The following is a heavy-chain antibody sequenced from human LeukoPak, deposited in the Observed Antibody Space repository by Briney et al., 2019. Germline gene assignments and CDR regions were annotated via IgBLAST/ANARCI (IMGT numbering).Heavy chain of an antibody. CDR3: AKVSRGYCRGGTCYYFYGLDV. V-gene: IGHV3-23*01. D-gene: IGHD2-15*01. CDR2: VFGSGGST. CDR1: GFTFSNFA. J-gene: IGHJ6*02. Sequence: PGGSLRLSCAASGFTFSNFAMSWARQAPGKGLEWVSSVFGSGGSTYYADSVEGRFTISRDNSKNTLYLQMNSLSAEDTAVYYCAKVSRGYCRGGTCYYFYGLDVWGQGTTVTVSS.